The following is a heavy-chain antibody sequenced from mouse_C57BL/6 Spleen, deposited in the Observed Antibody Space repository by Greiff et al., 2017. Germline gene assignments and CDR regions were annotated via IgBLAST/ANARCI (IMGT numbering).Heavy chain of an antibody. J-gene: IGHJ4*01. CDR1: GYTFTNYW. Sequence: VKVVESGAELVRPGTSVKMSCKASGYTFTNYWIGWAKQRPGHGLEWIGDIYPGGGYTNYNEKFKGKATLTADTSSSTAYMQFSSLTSEDSAIYYCARSGYGSSYGYAMDDWGQGTSVTVSS. D-gene: IGHD1-1*01. V-gene: IGHV1-63*01. CDR3: ARSGYGSSYGYAMDD. CDR2: IYPGGGYT.